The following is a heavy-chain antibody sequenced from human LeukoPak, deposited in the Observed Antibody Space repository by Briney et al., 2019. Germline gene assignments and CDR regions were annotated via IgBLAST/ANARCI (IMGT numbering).Heavy chain of an antibody. CDR3: AKAPVTTCSGAYCYPFDY. J-gene: IGHJ4*02. CDR1: GLLFGDYG. D-gene: IGHD2-21*01. CDR2: ISVSGNT. Sequence: GGSLRLSCTASGLLFGDYGMTWVRQAPGKGLEWVSAISVSGNTYHADSVKGRFTISRDSSKNTLYLQMNRLRAEDAAVYYCAKAPVTTCSGAYCYPFDYWGQGTLVTVSS. V-gene: IGHV3-23*01.